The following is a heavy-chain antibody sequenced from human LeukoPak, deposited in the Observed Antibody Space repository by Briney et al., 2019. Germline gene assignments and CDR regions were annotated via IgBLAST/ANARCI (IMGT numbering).Heavy chain of an antibody. J-gene: IGHJ3*02. V-gene: IGHV4-4*02. CDR2: VYRRGST. Sequence: PSETLSLTCAVSGDSISSNYCWRWVRQFPGKGLEWIMEVYRRGSTSYNPSLKSRVVISIDKSKNQYSLNLNSVTAADTAMYYCGRHAYGDSSAAFDIWGQGTMVIVSS. D-gene: IGHD4-17*01. CDR3: GRHAYGDSSAAFDI. CDR1: GDSISSNYC.